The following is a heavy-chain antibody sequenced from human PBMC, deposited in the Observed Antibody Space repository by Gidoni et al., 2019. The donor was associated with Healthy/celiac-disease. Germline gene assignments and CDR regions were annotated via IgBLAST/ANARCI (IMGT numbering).Heavy chain of an antibody. V-gene: IGHV4-38-2*01. CDR1: GYSISSGYY. Sequence: QVQLQESGPGLVKPSETLSLTCAVSGYSISSGYYWGWIRQPPGKGLEWIGSIYHSGSTYYNPSLKSRVTISVDTSKNQFSLKLSSVTAADTAVYYCARWAEKPDQFDYWGQGTLVTVSS. CDR3: ARWAEKPDQFDY. J-gene: IGHJ4*02. CDR2: IYHSGST.